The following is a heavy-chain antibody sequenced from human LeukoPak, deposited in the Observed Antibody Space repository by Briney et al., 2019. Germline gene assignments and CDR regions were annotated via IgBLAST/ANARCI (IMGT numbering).Heavy chain of an antibody. V-gene: IGHV5-51*01. CDR3: ARTYSGSPEYFQH. J-gene: IGHJ1*01. Sequence: EALKISCKGFGYSFSSYLVGWGGQMAGESLEGMGVIYPGDSDTRYSPSFQGQVTISADKSISTAYLQWSSLKASDTALYYCARTYSGSPEYFQHWGQGTLVTVSS. CDR2: IYPGDSDT. D-gene: IGHD1-26*01. CDR1: GYSFSSYL.